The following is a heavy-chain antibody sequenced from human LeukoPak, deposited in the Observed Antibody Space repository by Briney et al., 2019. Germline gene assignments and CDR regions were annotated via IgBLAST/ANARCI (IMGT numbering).Heavy chain of an antibody. CDR1: GGSISSGSYY. D-gene: IGHD2-2*01. J-gene: IGHJ6*03. Sequence: PSETLSLTCTVSGGSISSGSYYWSWIRQPAGKGLEWIERIYTSGSTNYNPSLKSRVTISVDTSKNQFSLKLSSVTAADTAVYYCARDLIVVVPAAHDYYYYYMDVWGKGTTVTVSS. CDR3: ARDLIVVVPAAHDYYYYYMDV. CDR2: IYTSGST. V-gene: IGHV4-61*02.